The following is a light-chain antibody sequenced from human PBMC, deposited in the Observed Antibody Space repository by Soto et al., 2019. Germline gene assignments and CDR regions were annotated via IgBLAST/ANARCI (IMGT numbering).Light chain of an antibody. CDR2: KAS. V-gene: IGKV1-5*03. J-gene: IGKJ1*01. Sequence: DIQMTQSPSTLSASVGDRVTITCRASQSISSWLAWYQQKPGPAPKLLIYKASTLQSGVPSRFSGSGSGTEFTLTISSLQPDDSATYCCQQYNDNWTFGQGTKVEIK. CDR1: QSISSW. CDR3: QQYNDNWT.